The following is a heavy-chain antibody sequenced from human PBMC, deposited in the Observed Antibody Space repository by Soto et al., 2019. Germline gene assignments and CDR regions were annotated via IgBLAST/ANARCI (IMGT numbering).Heavy chain of an antibody. CDR2: INPSGGST. Sequence: APGKVDCKASGFPFCNYGLNWVRQAPGQGLEWMGIINPSGGSTSYAQKFQGRVTMTRDTSTSTVYMELSSLRSEDTAVYYCAGTGTGELWYFDLWGRGTLVTVSS. V-gene: IGHV1-46*01. J-gene: IGHJ2*01. CDR1: GFPFCNYG. CDR3: AGTGTGELWYFDL. D-gene: IGHD1-1*01.